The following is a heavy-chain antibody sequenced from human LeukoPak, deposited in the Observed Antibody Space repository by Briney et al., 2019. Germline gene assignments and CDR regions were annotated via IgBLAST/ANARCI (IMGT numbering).Heavy chain of an antibody. V-gene: IGHV1-69*05. CDR1: GGTFSSYA. D-gene: IGHD3-22*01. CDR2: IIPIFGTA. CDR3: AREFYDSSGYYFPY. Sequence: ASVKVSFKASGGTFSSYAISWVRQAPEQGLEWMGGIIPIFGTANYAQKFQGRVTITTDESTSTAYMELSSLRSEDTAVYCCAREFYDSSGYYFPYWGQGTLVTVSS. J-gene: IGHJ4*02.